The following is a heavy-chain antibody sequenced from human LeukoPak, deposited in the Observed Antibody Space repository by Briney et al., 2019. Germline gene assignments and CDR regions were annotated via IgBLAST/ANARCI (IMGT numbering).Heavy chain of an antibody. D-gene: IGHD3-10*01. V-gene: IGHV3-23*01. J-gene: IGHJ4*02. CDR1: GFTFSSYG. CDR3: AKDDQLLWFGELPRMNYFDY. CDR2: ISGSGGST. Sequence: PGGSLRLSCAASGFTFSSYGMSWVRQAPGKGLEWVSAISGSGGSTYYADSVKGRFTISRDNSKNTLYLQMNSLRAEDTAVYYCAKDDQLLWFGELPRMNYFDYWGQGTLVTVSS.